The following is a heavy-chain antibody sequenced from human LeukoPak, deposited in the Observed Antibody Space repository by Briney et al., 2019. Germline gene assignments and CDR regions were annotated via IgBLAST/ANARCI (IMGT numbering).Heavy chain of an antibody. Sequence: PGGSLRLSCAASGFTLSSYGMHWVRQAPGKGLEWVAFIRYDGSNKYYADSVKGRFTISRDNSKNTLYLQMNSLRAEDTAVYYCAKDRKQWLVDAFDIWGQGTMVTVSS. CDR1: GFTLSSYG. V-gene: IGHV3-30*02. CDR2: IRYDGSNK. D-gene: IGHD6-19*01. CDR3: AKDRKQWLVDAFDI. J-gene: IGHJ3*02.